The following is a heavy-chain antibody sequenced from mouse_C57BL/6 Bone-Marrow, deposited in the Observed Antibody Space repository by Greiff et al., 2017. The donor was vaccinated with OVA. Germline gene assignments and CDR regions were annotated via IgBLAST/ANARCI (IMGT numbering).Heavy chain of an antibody. CDR3: ARGLRSSWFAY. CDR2: IDPSDSYT. D-gene: IGHD1-1*01. CDR1: GYTFTSYW. V-gene: IGHV1-69*01. Sequence: VQLQQPGAELVMPGASVKLSCKASGYTFTSYWMHWVKQRPGQGLEWIGEIDPSDSYTNYNQKFKGKSTLTVDKSSSTAYMQLSSLTSEDSAVYYCARGLRSSWFAYWGQGTLVTVSA. J-gene: IGHJ3*01.